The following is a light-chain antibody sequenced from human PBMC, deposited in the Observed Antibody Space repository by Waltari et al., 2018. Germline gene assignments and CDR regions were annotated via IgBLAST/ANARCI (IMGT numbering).Light chain of an antibody. V-gene: IGLV3-1*01. CDR1: KLGDKY. CDR3: QAWDRGTGV. J-gene: IGLJ1*01. CDR2: QDT. Sequence: SYELTQPPSVSVSPGQTASITCSGDKLGDKYACWYQQKPGQCPVLVIYQDTKRPSGFPVRFSGSNSGKTATLTISGTQAMDEADYYCQAWDRGTGVFGTGTKVTVL.